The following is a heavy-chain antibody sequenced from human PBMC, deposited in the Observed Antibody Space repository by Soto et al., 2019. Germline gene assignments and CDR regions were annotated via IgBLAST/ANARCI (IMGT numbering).Heavy chain of an antibody. Sequence: QVQLVQSGGEVKKPGASVKVSCKASGYTFTNYGISWVRQAPGQGLEWMGWINVYNGNTKYAQKVQGRVTMTTDTSTSTAYMELRGLRSDDTAVYYCARGVGSGSYYNQYSWFDPWGQGTLVTVSS. CDR1: GYTFTNYG. CDR3: ARGVGSGSYYNQYSWFDP. CDR2: INVYNGNT. D-gene: IGHD3-10*01. J-gene: IGHJ5*02. V-gene: IGHV1-18*01.